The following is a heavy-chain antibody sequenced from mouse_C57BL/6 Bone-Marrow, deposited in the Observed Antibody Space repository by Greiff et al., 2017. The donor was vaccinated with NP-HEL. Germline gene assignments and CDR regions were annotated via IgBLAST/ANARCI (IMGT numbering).Heavy chain of an antibody. CDR2: INPNNGGA. CDR1: GYTFTDYN. J-gene: IGHJ1*03. CDR3: ARAGLYDGYYGIVWYFDV. Sequence: EVQLQQSGPELVKPGASVKIPCKASGYTFTDYNMDWVKQSHGKSLEWIGDINPNNGGAIYNQKFKGKATLTVDKSSSTAYMELRSLTSEDTAVYYCARAGLYDGYYGIVWYFDVWGTGTTVTVSS. V-gene: IGHV1-18*01. D-gene: IGHD2-3*01.